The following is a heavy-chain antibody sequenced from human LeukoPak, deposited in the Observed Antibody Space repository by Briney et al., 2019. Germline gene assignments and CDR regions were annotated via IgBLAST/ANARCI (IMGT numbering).Heavy chain of an antibody. J-gene: IGHJ4*02. D-gene: IGHD3-10*01. V-gene: IGHV3-23*01. CDR3: AKTRGSGPFDY. Sequence: GGTLRLSCAASGFIFSSYGMSWVRQAPGKGLEWVSAISGSGGSTYYADSVKGRFTISRDNSKNTLYLQMNNLRAEDTAVYYCAKTRGSGPFDYWGQGTLVTVSS. CDR2: ISGSGGST. CDR1: GFIFSSYG.